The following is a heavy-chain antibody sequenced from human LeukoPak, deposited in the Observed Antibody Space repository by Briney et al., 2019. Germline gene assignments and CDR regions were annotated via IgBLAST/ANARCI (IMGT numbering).Heavy chain of an antibody. D-gene: IGHD3-22*01. CDR1: GGSFSGYY. V-gene: IGHV4-34*01. CDR2: INHSGST. J-gene: IGHJ4*02. CDR3: ARRSGDSSGCYDY. Sequence: PSETLSLTCAVYGGSFSGYYWSWIRQPPGKGLEWIGEINHSGSTNYNPSLKSRVTISVDTSKNQFSLKLSSVTAADTAVYYCARRSGDSSGCYDYWGQGTLVTVSS.